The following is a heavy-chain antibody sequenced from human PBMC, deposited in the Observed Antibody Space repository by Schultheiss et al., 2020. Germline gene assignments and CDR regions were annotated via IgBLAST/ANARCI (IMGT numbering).Heavy chain of an antibody. V-gene: IGHV4-31*03. CDR3: ASMGTELVP. CDR1: GGSISSGGYY. Sequence: SQTLSLTCTVSGGSISSGGYYWSWIRQHPGKGLEWIGYIYYSGSTNYNPSLRSRVTISIDTSKNQFSLKLSSVTAADTAVYYCASMGTELVPWGQGTLVTVSS. J-gene: IGHJ5*02. D-gene: IGHD5-18*01. CDR2: IYYSGST.